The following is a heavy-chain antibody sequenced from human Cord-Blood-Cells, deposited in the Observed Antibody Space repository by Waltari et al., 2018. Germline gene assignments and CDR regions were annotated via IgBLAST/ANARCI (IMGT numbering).Heavy chain of an antibody. D-gene: IGHD3-22*01. CDR1: GGSISSSSYY. J-gene: IGHJ5*02. CDR2: IYYSGST. V-gene: IGHV4-39*01. CDR3: ATFPYYYDSSGYFNWFDP. Sequence: QLQLQESGPGLVKPSETLSLTCTVSGGSISSSSYYWVWIRQPPGKGLEWIGSIYYSGSTYYNPSLKSRVTISVDTSKNQFSLKLSSVTASDTAVYYCATFPYYYDSSGYFNWFDPWGQGTLVTVSS.